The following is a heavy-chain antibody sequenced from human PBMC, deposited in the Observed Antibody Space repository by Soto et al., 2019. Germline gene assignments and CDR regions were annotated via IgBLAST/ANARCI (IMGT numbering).Heavy chain of an antibody. D-gene: IGHD7-27*01. CDR1: GGSFSGYY. J-gene: IGHJ3*02. CDR2: INHSGST. CDR3: AREDLLGSNAFDI. V-gene: IGHV4-34*01. Sequence: SETLSLTCAVYGGSFSGYYWSWIRQPPGKGLEWIGEINHSGSTNYNPSLKSRVTISVDTSKNQFSLKLSSVTAADTAVYYCAREDLLGSNAFDIWGQGTMVTVSS.